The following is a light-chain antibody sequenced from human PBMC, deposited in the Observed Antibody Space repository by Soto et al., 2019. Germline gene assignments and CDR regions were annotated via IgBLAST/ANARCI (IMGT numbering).Light chain of an antibody. V-gene: IGLV2-14*01. J-gene: IGLJ2*01. CDR2: DVS. CDR1: SSDVGGYNY. Sequence: QSALTQPPSASGSPGQSITISCTGTSSDVGGYNYVSWYQQHPGKAPKLMIYDVSNRPSGVSNRFSGSKSGNTASLTISGLQAEDEADYYCSSYTSSSTYVVFGGGTKLTVL. CDR3: SSYTSSSTYVV.